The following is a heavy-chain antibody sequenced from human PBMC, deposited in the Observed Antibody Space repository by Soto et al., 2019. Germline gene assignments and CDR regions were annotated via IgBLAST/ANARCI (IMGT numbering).Heavy chain of an antibody. J-gene: IGHJ6*02. V-gene: IGHV3-23*01. Sequence: GVSLILSSAAPRFTFSGYSMNWVRQSPGEGLDGVSAINFGLVTTYDADSGKGRFTMSRDNSKNTLYRQMNSLRAEDSAVYYCARRSGSSGSGSWEIGLDVWGQGTTVTVSS. CDR2: INFGLVTT. CDR1: RFTFSGYS. CDR3: ARRSGSSGSGSWEIGLDV. D-gene: IGHD3-10*01.